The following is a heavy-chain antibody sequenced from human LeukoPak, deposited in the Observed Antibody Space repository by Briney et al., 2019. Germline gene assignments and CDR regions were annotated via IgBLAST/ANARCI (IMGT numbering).Heavy chain of an antibody. CDR1: GFTFSSYA. CDR3: AKSGPEAYCSGDCYSFDY. CDR2: ISGSGGST. V-gene: IGHV3-23*01. D-gene: IGHD2-21*02. J-gene: IGHJ4*02. Sequence: PGGSLRLSCAASGFTFSSYAMSWVRQAPGKGLEWVSAISGSGGSTYYADSVKGRFTISRDNSKNTLYLQMNSLRAEDTAVYYCAKSGPEAYCSGDCYSFDYWGQGTLVTVSS.